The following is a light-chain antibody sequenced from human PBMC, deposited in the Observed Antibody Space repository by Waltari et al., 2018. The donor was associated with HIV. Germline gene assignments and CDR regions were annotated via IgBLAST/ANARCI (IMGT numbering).Light chain of an antibody. CDR3: QSYDSYNQV. Sequence: NFMLTQPHSVSESPGKTVTISCTRSSGSIASNHVQWYQQRPGSAPTPVIYDDSQRPPGVPDRFSGSIDSSSNSASLTISGLKTEDEADYYCQSYDSYNQVFGGGTKLTVL. J-gene: IGLJ3*02. CDR2: DDS. V-gene: IGLV6-57*03. CDR1: SGSIASNH.